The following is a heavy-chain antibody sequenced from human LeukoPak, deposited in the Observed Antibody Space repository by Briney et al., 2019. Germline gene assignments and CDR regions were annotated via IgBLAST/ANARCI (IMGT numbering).Heavy chain of an antibody. CDR1: GFTFSSYA. CDR3: AKPRGSYDAFDI. V-gene: IGHV3-23*01. Sequence: GGSLRLSXAASGFTFSSYAMSWVRQAPGKGLEWVSAISGSGVGTYYADSVKGRFTISRDNSKNTLYPQMNSLRAEDTAVYFCAKPRGSYDAFDIWGQGTMVTVSS. J-gene: IGHJ3*02. CDR2: ISGSGVGT. D-gene: IGHD1-26*01.